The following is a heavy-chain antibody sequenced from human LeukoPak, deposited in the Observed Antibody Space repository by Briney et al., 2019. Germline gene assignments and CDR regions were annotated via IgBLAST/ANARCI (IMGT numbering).Heavy chain of an antibody. D-gene: IGHD6-19*01. CDR2: INSADNVE. CDR3: ARGGAVAGLF. Sequence: GGSLRLSCAASGFSLRSSEMNWVRQAPGKGPEWVAHINSADNVEYYTESVRGRFTMSRDNANNSLYLQMNSLRGEDTAVYYCARGGAVAGLFWGQGTLVTVSS. CDR1: GFSLRSSE. V-gene: IGHV3-48*03. J-gene: IGHJ4*02.